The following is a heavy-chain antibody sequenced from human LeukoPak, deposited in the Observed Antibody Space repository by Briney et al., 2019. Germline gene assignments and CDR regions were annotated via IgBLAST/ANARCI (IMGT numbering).Heavy chain of an antibody. CDR1: GGSISSGGYY. Sequence: SQTLSLTCAVSGGSISSGGYYWSWIRQPPGKGLEWIGEINHSGSTNYNPSLKSRVTISVDTSKNQFSLKLSSVTAADTAVYYCARVGRRPARRYFDYWGQGTLVTVSS. CDR3: ARVGRRPARRYFDY. CDR2: INHSGST. J-gene: IGHJ4*02. V-gene: IGHV4-30-2*01. D-gene: IGHD3-16*01.